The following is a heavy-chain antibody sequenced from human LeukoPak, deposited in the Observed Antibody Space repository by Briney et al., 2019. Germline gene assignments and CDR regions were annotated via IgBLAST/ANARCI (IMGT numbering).Heavy chain of an antibody. V-gene: IGHV1-2*02. CDR2: SNPNSGGT. CDR3: ARAHIVVVTAISGDFDY. J-gene: IGHJ4*02. Sequence: GASVKVSCKASGYTFTGYYMHLVRQAPGQGLEWMGWSNPNSGGTNYAQKFQGRVTMTRDTSISTAYMELSRLRSDDTAVYYCARAHIVVVTAISGDFDYWGQGTLVTVSS. CDR1: GYTFTGYY. D-gene: IGHD2-21*02.